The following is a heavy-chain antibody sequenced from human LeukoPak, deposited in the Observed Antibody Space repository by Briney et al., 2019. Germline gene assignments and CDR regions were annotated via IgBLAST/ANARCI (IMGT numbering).Heavy chain of an antibody. CDR1: GFTFSSYS. Sequence: GGSLRLSCAASGFTFSSYSMNWVRQAPGKGLEWVSYISSSSSYTNYADSVKGRFTISRDNAKNSLYLQMNSLRAEDTAVYYCARNSGVGWHWGQGTLVTVSS. D-gene: IGHD3-3*01. J-gene: IGHJ4*02. CDR2: ISSSSSYT. CDR3: ARNSGVGWH. V-gene: IGHV3-21*05.